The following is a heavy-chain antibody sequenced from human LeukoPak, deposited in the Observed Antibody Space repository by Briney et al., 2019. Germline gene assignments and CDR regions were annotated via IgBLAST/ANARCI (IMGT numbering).Heavy chain of an antibody. CDR1: SGYS. D-gene: IGHD5-18*01. V-gene: IGHV3-48*04. Sequence: GGSLRLSCTVSSGYSMNWVRQAPGKGLEWVAYISSASSTIYYADSVEGRFTISRDNAQNSLNLQMNSLRAEDTAVYYCAREGVGYGYFGYMDVWGKGTTVTVSS. CDR3: AREGVGYGYFGYMDV. J-gene: IGHJ6*03. CDR2: ISSASSTI.